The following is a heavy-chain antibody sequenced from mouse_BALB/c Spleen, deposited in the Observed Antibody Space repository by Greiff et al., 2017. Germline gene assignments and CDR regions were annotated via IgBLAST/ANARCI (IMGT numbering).Heavy chain of an antibody. Sequence: QVQLQQSGPGVVAPSQSLSITCTVSGFSLTSYGVHWVRQPPGKGLEWLGVIWAGGSTNYNSALMSRLSISKDNSKSQVFLKMNSLQTDDTAMYYCATLGQGFAYWGQGTLVTVSA. D-gene: IGHD4-1*01. J-gene: IGHJ3*01. CDR1: GFSLTSYG. CDR2: IWAGGST. V-gene: IGHV2-9*02. CDR3: ATLGQGFAY.